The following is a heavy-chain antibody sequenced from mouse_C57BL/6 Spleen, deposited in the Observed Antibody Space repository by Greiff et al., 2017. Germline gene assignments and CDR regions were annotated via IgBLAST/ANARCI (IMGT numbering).Heavy chain of an antibody. Sequence: EVQGVESGGDLVKPGGSLKLSCAASGFTFSSYGMSWVRQTPDKRLEWVATISSGGSYTYYPDSVKGRFTISRDNAKNTLYLQMSSLKSEDTAMYYCARRLLGYFDVWGTGTTVTVSS. D-gene: IGHD2-3*01. V-gene: IGHV5-6*01. CDR2: ISSGGSYT. CDR1: GFTFSSYG. CDR3: ARRLLGYFDV. J-gene: IGHJ1*03.